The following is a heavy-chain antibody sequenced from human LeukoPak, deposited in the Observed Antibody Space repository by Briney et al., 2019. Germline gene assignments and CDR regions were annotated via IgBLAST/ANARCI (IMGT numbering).Heavy chain of an antibody. CDR3: ARTGYFDS. CDR1: GGSISNYY. Sequence: SETLSLTCTVSGGSISNYYWNWVRQPPGKGLEWIGYTRSSGSTNYNPSLKSRVTMSVDTSKNQISLKLSSVTAADTAVYYCARTGYFDSWGQGTLVTVSS. J-gene: IGHJ4*02. V-gene: IGHV4-59*01. D-gene: IGHD1-14*01. CDR2: TRSSGST.